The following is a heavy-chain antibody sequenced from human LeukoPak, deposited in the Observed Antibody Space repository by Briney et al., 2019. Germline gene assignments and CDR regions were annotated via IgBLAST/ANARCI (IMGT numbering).Heavy chain of an antibody. Sequence: GESLKISCKGSGYSFTRNWIGWVRQMPGKGLEWMGIIYPGDSDTRYSPSFQGQVTISADKSISTAYLQWTSLKASDSAMYYCARVLIRGDEIDYWGQGTLVTVSS. CDR2: IYPGDSDT. CDR3: ARVLIRGDEIDY. J-gene: IGHJ4*02. D-gene: IGHD2-21*01. V-gene: IGHV5-51*01. CDR1: GYSFTRNW.